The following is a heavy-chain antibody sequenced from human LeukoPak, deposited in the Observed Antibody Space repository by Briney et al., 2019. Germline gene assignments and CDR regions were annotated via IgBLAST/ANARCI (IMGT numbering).Heavy chain of an antibody. CDR2: INPNSGGT. CDR1: GYTFTGYY. D-gene: IGHD3-22*01. Sequence: ASVKVSCKASGYTFTGYYMHWVRQAPGQGLEWMGWINPNSGGTNYAQKFQGRVTMTRDTSISTAYMELSRLRSDDTAVYYCAYDSSGYRHYFDYWGQGTLVTVSS. V-gene: IGHV1-2*02. CDR3: AYDSSGYRHYFDY. J-gene: IGHJ4*02.